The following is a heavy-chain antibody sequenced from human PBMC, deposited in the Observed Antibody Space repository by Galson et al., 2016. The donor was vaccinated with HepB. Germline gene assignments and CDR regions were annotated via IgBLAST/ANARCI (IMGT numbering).Heavy chain of an antibody. J-gene: IGHJ3*02. V-gene: IGHV1-69*13. Sequence: SVKVSCKASEGTFNTYAISWVRRAPGQGLEWMGGIIPIFDTTNYAQKFQDRVTITADESAGTSYMQLSSLRAEDTAVYYCARATHLGYDSNPFDIWGQGTLVTVSS. CDR1: EGTFNTYA. CDR3: ARATHLGYDSNPFDI. D-gene: IGHD3-22*01. CDR2: IIPIFDTT.